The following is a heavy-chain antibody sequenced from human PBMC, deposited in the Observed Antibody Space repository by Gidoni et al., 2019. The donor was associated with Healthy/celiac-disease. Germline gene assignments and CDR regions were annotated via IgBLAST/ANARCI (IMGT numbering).Heavy chain of an antibody. Sequence: EVQLLESGGGLVQPGGSLRLSCSASGFTFSSYAMSWVRQAPGKGLEWVSAISGSGGSTYYADSVKGRFTISRDNSKNTLYLQMNSLRAEDTAVYYCAKGPYSSSWYYNYWGQGTLVTVSS. J-gene: IGHJ4*02. CDR3: AKGPYSSSWYYNY. V-gene: IGHV3-23*01. CDR2: ISGSGGST. CDR1: GFTFSSYA. D-gene: IGHD6-13*01.